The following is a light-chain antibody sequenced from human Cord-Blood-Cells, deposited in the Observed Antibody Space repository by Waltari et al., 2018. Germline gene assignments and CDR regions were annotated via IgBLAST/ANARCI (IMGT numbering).Light chain of an antibody. V-gene: IGLV3-1*01. Sequence: SYELTQPPSVSVSPGQTASITCSGDKLGDKYACWYQQKPGQSPVLVIYQDSKRPSGIRERFSGSHSGNTATLTISGTQAMDEADYYCQAWDGSTVVFGGGTKLTVL. CDR1: KLGDKY. CDR2: QDS. CDR3: QAWDGSTVV. J-gene: IGLJ2*01.